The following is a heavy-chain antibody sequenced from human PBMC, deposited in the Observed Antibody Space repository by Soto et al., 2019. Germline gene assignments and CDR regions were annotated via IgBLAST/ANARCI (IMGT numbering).Heavy chain of an antibody. CDR1: GGTFSSYA. CDR3: ARDQPDRRFGEFSSDYYYGMGV. D-gene: IGHD3-10*01. Sequence: QVQLVQSGAEVKKPGSSVKVSCKASGGTFSSYAISWVRQAPGQGLEWMGEIIPTFGTANYEQKFQGRFTITAHEATSTAYMEVSSLRSEGTAVYYCARDQPDRRFGEFSSDYYYGMGVWGPGTTVTVSS. CDR2: IIPTFGTA. V-gene: IGHV1-69*12. J-gene: IGHJ6*02.